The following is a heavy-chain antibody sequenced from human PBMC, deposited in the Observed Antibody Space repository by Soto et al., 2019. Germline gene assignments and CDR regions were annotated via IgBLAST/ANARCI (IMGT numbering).Heavy chain of an antibody. CDR3: ARDGIAAAGKDYYYGMDV. CDR2: IYYSGST. D-gene: IGHD6-13*01. V-gene: IGHV4-61*08. J-gene: IGHJ6*02. CDR1: GDSVTSGDYY. Sequence: SETLSLTCTVSGDSVTSGDYYWSWIRQPPGKGLEWIGYIYYSGSTNYNPSLKSRVTISVDTSKNQFSLKLSSVTAADTAVYYCARDGIAAAGKDYYYGMDVWGQGTTVTVSS.